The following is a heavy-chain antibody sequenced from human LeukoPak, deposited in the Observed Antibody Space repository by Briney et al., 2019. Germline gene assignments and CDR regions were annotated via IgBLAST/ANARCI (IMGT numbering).Heavy chain of an antibody. D-gene: IGHD3-10*01. J-gene: IGHJ4*02. CDR3: ASFHVSGGSYNGLHY. CDR1: GYNFPSYW. CDR2: VYPAVSDT. V-gene: IGHV5-51*01. Sequence: GESLKISCKASGYNFPSYWIGWVRQMPGKGLEWMGIVYPAVSDTRYSPSFQGQVTISADKSITTAYLHWSSLKASDTAMYYCASFHVSGGSYNGLHYWGQGTLVTVSS.